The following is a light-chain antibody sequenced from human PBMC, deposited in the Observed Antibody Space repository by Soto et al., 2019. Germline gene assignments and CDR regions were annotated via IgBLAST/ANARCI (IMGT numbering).Light chain of an antibody. Sequence: DIQMTQSPSSLSASVGDRVTITCRSSQSISSYLNWYQQKPGKAPKLLIYAASSLQSGVPSRFSGSGSGTDFTLTISRLQPEDFATYYCQQSYSTLTFGPGTKVDSK. CDR1: QSISSY. J-gene: IGKJ3*01. CDR2: AAS. CDR3: QQSYSTLT. V-gene: IGKV1-39*01.